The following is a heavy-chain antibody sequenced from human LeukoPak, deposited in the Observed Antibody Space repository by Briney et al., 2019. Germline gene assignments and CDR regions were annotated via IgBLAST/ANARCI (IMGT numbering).Heavy chain of an antibody. J-gene: IGHJ5*02. CDR2: ISYDGSNK. Sequence: GGSLRLSCAASGFTFSSYAMHWVRQAPGKGLEWVAVISYDGSNKYYADSVKGRFTISRDNSKNTLYLQMNSLRAEDTAVYYCARDRGQWLVLPFDPWGQGTLVTISS. CDR1: GFTFSSYA. D-gene: IGHD6-19*01. CDR3: ARDRGQWLVLPFDP. V-gene: IGHV3-30*04.